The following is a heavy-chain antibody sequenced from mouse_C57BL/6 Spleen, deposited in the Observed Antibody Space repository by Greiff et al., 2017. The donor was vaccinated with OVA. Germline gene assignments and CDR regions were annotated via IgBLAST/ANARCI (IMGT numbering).Heavy chain of an antibody. J-gene: IGHJ3*01. CDR2: IYPSDSET. CDR1: GYTFTSYW. V-gene: IGHV1-61*01. Sequence: VQLQQSGAELVRPGSSVKLSCKASGYTFTSYWMDWVKQRPGQGLEWIGNIYPSDSETHYNQKFKDKATLTVDKSSSTAYMQLSSLTSEDSAVYYCARRGNYVEAWFAYWGQGTLVTVSA. CDR3: ARRGNYVEAWFAY. D-gene: IGHD2-1*01.